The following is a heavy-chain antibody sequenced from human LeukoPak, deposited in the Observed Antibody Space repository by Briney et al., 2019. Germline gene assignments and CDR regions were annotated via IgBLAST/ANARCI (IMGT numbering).Heavy chain of an antibody. CDR3: AKDNGIRYYYDSGPDY. V-gene: IGHV3-30*18. CDR1: GFTFSSYG. D-gene: IGHD3-22*01. Sequence: PGGSLRLSCAASGFTFSSYGMHWVRQAPGKGLEWVAVISYDGSNKYYADSVKGRFTISRDNSKNTLYLQMNSLRAEDTAVYYCAKDNGIRYYYDSGPDYWGQGTLVTVSS. CDR2: ISYDGSNK. J-gene: IGHJ4*02.